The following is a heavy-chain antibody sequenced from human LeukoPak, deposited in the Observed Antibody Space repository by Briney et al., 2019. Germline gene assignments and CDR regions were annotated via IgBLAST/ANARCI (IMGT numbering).Heavy chain of an antibody. CDR3: ARVNLRGSQYNWFDP. J-gene: IGHJ5*02. V-gene: IGHV1-69*02. CDR2: ITPVIDVS. D-gene: IGHD1-26*01. CDR1: GGSLNSHT. Sequence: SVKVSCKASGGSLNSHTFTLVRQAPGQGLEWMGKITPVIDVSKYAQKFQGRLTITADKSTATVYMELSGLKSDDTAVYYCARVNLRGSQYNWFDPWGQGTLVTVSS.